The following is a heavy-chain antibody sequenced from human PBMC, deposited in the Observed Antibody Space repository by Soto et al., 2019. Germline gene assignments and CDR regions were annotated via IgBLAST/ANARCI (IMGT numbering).Heavy chain of an antibody. J-gene: IGHJ3*02. CDR1: GYTFTTYA. CDR3: AGLWNGHYLGAFDI. CDR2: INADNGDT. D-gene: IGHD1-1*01. Sequence: VQSGAEVKNPGASVKVSCKTSGYTFTTYAMHWVRQAPGQGLEWMGRINADNGDTTFSQKFQGRVTIVRDTSAITVYMELSSLRSEDTAVYYCAGLWNGHYLGAFDIWGQGTMVVVSS. V-gene: IGHV1-3*01.